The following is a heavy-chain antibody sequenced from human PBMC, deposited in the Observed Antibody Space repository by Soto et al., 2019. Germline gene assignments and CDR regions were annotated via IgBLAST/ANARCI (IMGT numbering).Heavy chain of an antibody. CDR1: GGTFSSYS. V-gene: IGHV1-69*13. CDR3: AREHAPIYDSSGYYYINAAFDI. J-gene: IGHJ3*02. CDR2: IIPIFGTA. D-gene: IGHD3-22*01. Sequence: SAKVYCKAHGGTFSSYSISWVRQSPGQGLEWMGGIIPIFGTANYAQKFQGRVTITADESTSTAYMELSSLRSEDTAVYYCAREHAPIYDSSGYYYINAAFDIWGQGTMVTLSS.